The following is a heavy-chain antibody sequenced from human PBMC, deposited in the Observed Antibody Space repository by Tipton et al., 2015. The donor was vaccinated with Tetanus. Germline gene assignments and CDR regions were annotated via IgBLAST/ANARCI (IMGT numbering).Heavy chain of an antibody. V-gene: IGHV5-51*03. CDR1: GYTFTSYW. Sequence: QLVQSGAEVKKPGESLKISCKGSGYTFTSYWIGWVRQMPGKGLEWMGILYPGDSDTRYSPSFQGQVTISAGKSISTAYLQWSSLKASDTAMYYCARLGSFGSFDSGMDVWGQGTTVTVSS. CDR2: LYPGDSDT. J-gene: IGHJ6*02. D-gene: IGHD3-10*01. CDR3: ARLGSFGSFDSGMDV.